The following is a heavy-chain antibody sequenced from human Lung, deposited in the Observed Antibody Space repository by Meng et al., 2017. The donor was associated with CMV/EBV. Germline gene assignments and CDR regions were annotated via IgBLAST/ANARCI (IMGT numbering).Heavy chain of an antibody. CDR1: GYIFTKYG. CDR3: ARDAGTIAVSGIGDY. D-gene: IGHD6-19*01. V-gene: IGHV1-18*01. Sequence: ASXXVSCKASGYIFTKYGVNWMRQAPGQGPEWMGWISAYNGDTMYAPKVQGRVIMTTDTSTSTAYMELRGLRSDDTAVYYCARDAGTIAVSGIGDYWGQGXLVTVSS. CDR2: ISAYNGDT. J-gene: IGHJ4*02.